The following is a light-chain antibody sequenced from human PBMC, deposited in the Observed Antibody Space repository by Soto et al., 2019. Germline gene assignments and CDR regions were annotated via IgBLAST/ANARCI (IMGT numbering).Light chain of an antibody. J-gene: IGLJ3*02. CDR2: NTN. CDR3: LLYLGGGIWV. Sequence: QTVVTQEPSFSVSPGGTVTLTCGLSSGPVFTSSYPNWYQQTPGQAPRTLISNTNTRSSGVPDRFSGSILGDKAALTITGAQADDDSYYYCLLYLGGGIWVFGGGTKVTVL. V-gene: IGLV8-61*01. CDR1: SGPVFTSSY.